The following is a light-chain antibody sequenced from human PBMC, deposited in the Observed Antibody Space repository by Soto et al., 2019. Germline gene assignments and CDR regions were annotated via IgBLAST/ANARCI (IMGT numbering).Light chain of an antibody. CDR2: EIS. CDR1: SSDVGAYDH. J-gene: IGLJ2*01. V-gene: IGLV2-14*01. CDR3: SSYTSSDTLV. Sequence: QSALTQPASVSGSPGQSITISCSGTSSDVGAYDHVSWYQQYPGKAPKFIIFEISNRPSGISSRFSGSRSGNTASLTISRLQAEDEADYYCSSYTSSDTLVFGAGTKVTVL.